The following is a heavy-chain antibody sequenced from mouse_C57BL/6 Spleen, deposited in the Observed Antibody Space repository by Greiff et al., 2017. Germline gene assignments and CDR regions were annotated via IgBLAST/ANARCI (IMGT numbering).Heavy chain of an antibody. V-gene: IGHV14-4*01. Sequence: QLQQSGAELVRPGASVKLSCTASGFNIKDDYMHWVKQRPEQGLEWIGWIDPENGDTEYASKFQGKATITADTSSNTAYLQLSSLTSEDTAVYYCTTGLYYGNYVPYWGQGTLVTVSA. J-gene: IGHJ3*01. CDR3: TTGLYYGNYVPY. CDR1: GFNIKDDY. D-gene: IGHD2-1*01. CDR2: IDPENGDT.